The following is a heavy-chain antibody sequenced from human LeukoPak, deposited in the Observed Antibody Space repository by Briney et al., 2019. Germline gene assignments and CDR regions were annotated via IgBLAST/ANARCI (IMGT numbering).Heavy chain of an antibody. CDR3: AKYSIVVVPAGSMDV. CDR1: GFTFSGYS. Sequence: GGSLRLSCTASGFTFSGYSMNWIRQAPGKGLEWVSAISGSGGSTYYADSVKGRFTISRDNSKNTLYLQMNSLRAEDTAVYYCAKYSIVVVPAGSMDVWGQGTTVTVSS. D-gene: IGHD2-2*01. V-gene: IGHV3-23*01. CDR2: ISGSGGST. J-gene: IGHJ6*02.